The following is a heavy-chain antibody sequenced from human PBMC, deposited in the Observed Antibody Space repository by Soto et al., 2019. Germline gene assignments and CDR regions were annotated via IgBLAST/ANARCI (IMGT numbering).Heavy chain of an antibody. Sequence: QVQLVESGGGVVQPGRSLRLSCAASGFTFSSYGMHWVRQAPGKGLEWVAVISYDGSNKYYADSVKGRFTISRDNSKNTLYLQMNSLRAEDTAVYYCAKDLWIAVAGDYYYYYGMDVWGQGTTVTVSS. J-gene: IGHJ6*02. D-gene: IGHD6-19*01. CDR3: AKDLWIAVAGDYYYYYGMDV. CDR2: ISYDGSNK. V-gene: IGHV3-30*18. CDR1: GFTFSSYG.